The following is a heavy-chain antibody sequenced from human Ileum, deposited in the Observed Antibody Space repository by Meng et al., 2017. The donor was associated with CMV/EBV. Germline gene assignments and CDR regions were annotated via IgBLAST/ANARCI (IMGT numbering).Heavy chain of an antibody. CDR2: IYYSGRN. CDR3: ASDQGYQLPRFYGMDV. D-gene: IGHD2-2*01. CDR1: GGSISSYY. V-gene: IGHV4-59*01. J-gene: IGHJ6*02. Sequence: SETLSLTCPVSGGSISSYYWSWIRQPPGKGLEWIGYIYYSGRNNSNPSLESRVTISVDTSKNQFSLKLSSVTAADTALYYCASDQGYQLPRFYGMDVWGQGTTVTVSS.